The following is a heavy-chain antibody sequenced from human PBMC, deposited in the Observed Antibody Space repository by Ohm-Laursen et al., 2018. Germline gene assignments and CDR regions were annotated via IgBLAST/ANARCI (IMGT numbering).Heavy chain of an antibody. Sequence: SLRLSCTASGFTFSDYYMSWIRQAPGKGLEWVSYISSSGSTIYYADSVKGRFTISRDNAKNSLYLQMNSLRAEDTALYYCAKDSKYRSGNYYFPDYWGQGTLVTVSS. D-gene: IGHD1-26*01. CDR1: GFTFSDYY. CDR2: ISSSGSTI. CDR3: AKDSKYRSGNYYFPDY. J-gene: IGHJ4*02. V-gene: IGHV3-11*01.